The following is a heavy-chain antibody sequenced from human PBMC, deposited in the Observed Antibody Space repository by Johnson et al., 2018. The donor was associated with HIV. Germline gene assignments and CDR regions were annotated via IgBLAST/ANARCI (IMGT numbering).Heavy chain of an antibody. CDR1: GFTFSSYD. CDR2: IGTAGAT. Sequence: EVQLVESGGGLKQPGGSLRLSCAASGFTFSSYDMHWVRQATGKGLEWVSTIGTAGATYYPGSVKGRFTVSREDAKNSLYLQMGSLRVEDMATYYCARARAKVVAGLDAFDIWGQGTMVTVSS. J-gene: IGHJ3*02. V-gene: IGHV3-13*01. CDR3: ARARAKVVAGLDAFDI. D-gene: IGHD6-19*01.